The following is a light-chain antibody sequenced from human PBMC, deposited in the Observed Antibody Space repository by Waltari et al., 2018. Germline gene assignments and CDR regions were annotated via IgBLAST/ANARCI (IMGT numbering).Light chain of an antibody. CDR2: GAS. CDR3: QQYNKWPLT. CDR1: QSINSY. Sequence: EVVMTQSLATVSVSPGERATLSCRASQSINSYLAWYQQKPGPAPRLLIYGASTRATGIPARFSGSGSGTDFTLTISSLQSEDFAIYYCQQYNKWPLTFGPGTKVHF. V-gene: IGKV3-15*01. J-gene: IGKJ3*01.